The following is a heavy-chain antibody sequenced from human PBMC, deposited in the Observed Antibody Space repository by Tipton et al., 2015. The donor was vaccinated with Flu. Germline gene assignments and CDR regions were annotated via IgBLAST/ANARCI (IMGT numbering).Heavy chain of an antibody. CDR2: TNKDGSEK. Sequence: SLRLSCAASGFTFSRYWMTWVRQAPGKGPEWVANTNKDGSEKYYVDSVKGRFTISRDNAKNSLYLEMNSLRAEDTAVYYCARDLFNPNDYWGQGTLVTVSS. CDR3: ARDLFNPNDY. V-gene: IGHV3-7*01. J-gene: IGHJ4*02. D-gene: IGHD3-10*02. CDR1: GFTFSRYW.